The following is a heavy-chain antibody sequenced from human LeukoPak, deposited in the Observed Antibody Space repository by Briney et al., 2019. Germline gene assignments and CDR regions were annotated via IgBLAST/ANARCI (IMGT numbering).Heavy chain of an antibody. CDR3: AGSPLGIGSRGGALAF. Sequence: VASVKVSRKTSGHSLTDYAIHWVRQAPGQRFEWMGFGSANTQYSQRFQGRVIITRDTSANTAYMELRSLRSEDTAVYYCAGSPLGIGSRGGALAFWGQGTMVTVSS. CDR2: GSANT. J-gene: IGHJ3*01. V-gene: IGHV1-3*01. CDR1: GHSLTDYA. D-gene: IGHD2-15*01.